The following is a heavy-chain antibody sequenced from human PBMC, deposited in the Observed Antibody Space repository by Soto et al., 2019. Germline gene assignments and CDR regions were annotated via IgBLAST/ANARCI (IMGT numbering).Heavy chain of an antibody. CDR2: ISGSGGST. Sequence: TGGSLRLSCAASAFTFSSYAMSWVRQAPGKGLEWVSAISGSGGSTYYADSVKGRFTISRDNSKNTLYLQMNSLRAEDTAVYYCAKDSGVIVASRAFDIWGQGTMVTVSS. CDR3: AKDSGVIVASRAFDI. J-gene: IGHJ3*02. CDR1: AFTFSSYA. V-gene: IGHV3-23*01. D-gene: IGHD2-15*01.